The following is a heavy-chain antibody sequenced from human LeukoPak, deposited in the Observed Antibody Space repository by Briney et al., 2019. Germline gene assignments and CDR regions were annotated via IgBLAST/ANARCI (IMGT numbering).Heavy chain of an antibody. D-gene: IGHD6-19*01. V-gene: IGHV4-59*08. J-gene: IGHJ4*02. Sequence: PSETLSLTCTVSGGSISSYYWSWIRQPPGKGLEWIGYIYYSGSTNYNPSLKSRVTISVDTSKNQFSLKLSSVTAADTAVYYCARLRGYSSGWYMGPLDYWGQGTLVTVSS. CDR3: ARLRGYSSGWYMGPLDY. CDR1: GGSISSYY. CDR2: IYYSGST.